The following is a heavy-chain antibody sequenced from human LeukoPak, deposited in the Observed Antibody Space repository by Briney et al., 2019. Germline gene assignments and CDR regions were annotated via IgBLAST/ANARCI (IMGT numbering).Heavy chain of an antibody. CDR1: GGSISSYY. D-gene: IGHD3-3*01. Sequence: ASETLSLTCTVSGGSISSYYWSWIRQTAGKGLEWIGRIYTSGSTNYNPSLKSRVTMSVDTSKNQFSLKLSSVTAADTAVYYCAREYRGYDFWSGYRPSWFDPWGQGTLVTVSS. V-gene: IGHV4-4*07. CDR2: IYTSGST. CDR3: AREYRGYDFWSGYRPSWFDP. J-gene: IGHJ5*02.